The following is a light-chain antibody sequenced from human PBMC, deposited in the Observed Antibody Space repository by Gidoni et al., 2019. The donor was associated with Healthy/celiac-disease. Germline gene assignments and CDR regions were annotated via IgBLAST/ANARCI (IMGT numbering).Light chain of an antibody. J-gene: IGLJ3*02. CDR1: SSDVGGYNH. CDR2: EVS. CDR3: SSYTSSSTWV. Sequence: QSALTQPASGSGSPGHSITIPCPGTSSDVGGYNHVSWYQQHPGKAPKLLIYEVSNRPSGVSNRFSGSKSGNTASLTISGLQAEDEADYYCSSYTSSSTWVFGGGTKLTVL. V-gene: IGLV2-14*01.